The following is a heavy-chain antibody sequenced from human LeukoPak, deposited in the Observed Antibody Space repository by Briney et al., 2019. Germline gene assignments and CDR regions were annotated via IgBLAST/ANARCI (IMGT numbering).Heavy chain of an antibody. CDR1: GFAFSTYS. J-gene: IGHJ3*02. D-gene: IGHD4-17*01. CDR3: AKDPNGDYIGAFDI. CDR2: ISSRSSSI. Sequence: GGSLRLSCAASGFAFSTYSMNWVRQAPGKGLEWVSSISSRSSSIHYEDSVKGRFTISRDNAKNSLYLQMNSLRAEDTAVYYCAKDPNGDYIGAFDIWGQGTMVTVSS. V-gene: IGHV3-21*04.